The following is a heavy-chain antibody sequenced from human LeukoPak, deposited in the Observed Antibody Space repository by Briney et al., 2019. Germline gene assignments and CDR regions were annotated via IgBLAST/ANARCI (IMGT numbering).Heavy chain of an antibody. D-gene: IGHD3-22*01. CDR2: ISGSGGST. CDR3: AKRRNYYGSSGPFDY. CDR1: GFTFSSYA. Sequence: PGGSLRLSCAASGFTFSSYAMSWVRQAPGKGLEWVSAISGSGGSTYYADSVKGRFTISRDNSKNTLYLQMNSLRAEDTAVYYCAKRRNYYGSSGPFDYWGQGTLVTVSS. V-gene: IGHV3-23*01. J-gene: IGHJ4*02.